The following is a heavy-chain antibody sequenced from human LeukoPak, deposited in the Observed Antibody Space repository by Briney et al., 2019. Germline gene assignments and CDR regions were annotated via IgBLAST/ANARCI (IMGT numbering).Heavy chain of an antibody. CDR3: ARGNCSGGSCYPDYYYMDV. D-gene: IGHD2-15*01. J-gene: IGHJ6*03. Sequence: SETLSLTCTVAGGSISSYYWSWVRQPPGKGREWRGYIYYSGSTNYNPSLKSRVTISVDTSKNQFSLKLSSVTAADTAVYYCARGNCSGGSCYPDYYYMDVWGKGTTVTVSS. CDR2: IYYSGST. V-gene: IGHV4-59*01. CDR1: GGSISSYY.